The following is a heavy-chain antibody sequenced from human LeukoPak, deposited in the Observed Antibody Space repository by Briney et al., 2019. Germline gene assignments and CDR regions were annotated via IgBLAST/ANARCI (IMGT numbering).Heavy chain of an antibody. CDR1: GYTFTSYG. J-gene: IGHJ4*02. Sequence: GASVKVSCKASGYTFTSYGISWMRQAPGQGLEWMGWISAYNGNTNYAQKFQGRVTMTTDTSTSTAYMELRSLRSDDTAVYYCGSGIMITFGGVIVMDYWGQGTLVTVSS. D-gene: IGHD3-16*02. CDR3: GSGIMITFGGVIVMDY. CDR2: ISAYNGNT. V-gene: IGHV1-18*01.